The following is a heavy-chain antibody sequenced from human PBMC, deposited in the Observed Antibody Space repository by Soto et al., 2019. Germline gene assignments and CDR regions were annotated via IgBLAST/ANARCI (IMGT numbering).Heavy chain of an antibody. CDR3: ARDRSCGGDCYFIPDAFDI. CDR2: IIPIFGTA. CDR1: GGTFSSYA. Sequence: QVQLVQSGAEVKKPGSSVKVSCKASGGTFSSYAISWVRQAPGQGLEWMGGIIPIFGTANYAQKFQGRVTITADESTSTAYIELSSLRSEDTAVYYCARDRSCGGDCYFIPDAFDIWGQGTMVTVSS. J-gene: IGHJ3*02. D-gene: IGHD2-21*02. V-gene: IGHV1-69*01.